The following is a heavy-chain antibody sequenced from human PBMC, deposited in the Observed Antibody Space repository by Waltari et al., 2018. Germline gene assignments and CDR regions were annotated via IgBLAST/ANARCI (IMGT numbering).Heavy chain of an antibody. CDR2: ISGYNSNT. J-gene: IGHJ4*02. Sequence: QVQMVQSGPEVTKPGASVKVSCKYSGYTFSTYRISWVRLATGQGLEWMGWISGYNSNTMYAPKCQGRGTVNTDTSTGTTYMELRSLRSDDTAVYYCARTYYYDSRDFDHWGQGTLVTVSS. V-gene: IGHV1-18*04. CDR3: ARTYYYDSRDFDH. D-gene: IGHD3-22*01. CDR1: GYTFSTYR.